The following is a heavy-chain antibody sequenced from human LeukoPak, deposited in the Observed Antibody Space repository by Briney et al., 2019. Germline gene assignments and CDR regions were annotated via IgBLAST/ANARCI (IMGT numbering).Heavy chain of an antibody. Sequence: GGSLRLSCAASGFTFSSYSMNWVRQAPGKGLEWVSSISSSSSYIYYADSVKGRFTISRDNAKNSLYLQMNSLRAEDTAVYYCASGRRWELLNFDYWGQGTLVTVSS. CDR3: ASGRRWELLNFDY. J-gene: IGHJ4*02. D-gene: IGHD1-26*01. V-gene: IGHV3-21*01. CDR1: GFTFSSYS. CDR2: ISSSSSYI.